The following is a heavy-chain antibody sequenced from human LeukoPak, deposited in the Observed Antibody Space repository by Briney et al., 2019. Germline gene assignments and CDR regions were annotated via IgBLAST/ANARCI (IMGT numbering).Heavy chain of an antibody. V-gene: IGHV3-30*19. D-gene: IGHD6-19*01. J-gene: IGHJ4*02. CDR2: ISYDGSNK. CDR3: ARASGWSPFDY. CDR1: GFTFSSYG. Sequence: PGGSLRLSCAASGFTFSSYGMHWVRQAPGKGLEWVAVISYDGSNKYYADSVKGRFTISRDNSKNTLYLQMNSLRAEDTAVYYCARASGWSPFDYWGQGTLVTVSS.